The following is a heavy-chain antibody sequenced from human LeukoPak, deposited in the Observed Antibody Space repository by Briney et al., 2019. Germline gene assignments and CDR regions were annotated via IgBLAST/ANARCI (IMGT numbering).Heavy chain of an antibody. V-gene: IGHV3-23*01. D-gene: IGHD3-22*01. CDR2: ISGSGGST. CDR1: GFTFSDYA. CDR3: AKAGSTYYYDSSGYLY. J-gene: IGHJ4*02. Sequence: GGSLRLSCAASGFTFSDYAMSWVRQAPGKGLEWVSAISGSGGSTYYADSVKGRFTISRDNSKNTLYLQMNSLRAEDTAVYYCAKAGSTYYYDSSGYLYWGQGTLVTVSS.